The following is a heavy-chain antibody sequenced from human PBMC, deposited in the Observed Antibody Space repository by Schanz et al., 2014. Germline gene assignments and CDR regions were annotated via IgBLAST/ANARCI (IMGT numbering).Heavy chain of an antibody. Sequence: DVQLVDSGGGLVQPGGSLRLSCAASGFTFSSYTMNWVRQAPGKGLEWVSAISGDGGTTHYADSVKGRFTISRDNSNNTLFLQMSSLRAEDTAVYYCARDGDFDYWGQGTLXTVSS. J-gene: IGHJ4*02. CDR3: ARDGDFDY. CDR1: GFTFSSYT. V-gene: IGHV3-23*04. CDR2: ISGDGGTT.